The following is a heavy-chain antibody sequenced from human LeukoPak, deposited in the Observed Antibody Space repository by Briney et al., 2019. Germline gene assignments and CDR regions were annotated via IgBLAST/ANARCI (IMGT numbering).Heavy chain of an antibody. CDR2: IYYSGST. V-gene: IGHV4-59*01. Sequence: PSETLSLTCTVSGGSISSYYWSWIRQPPGKGLEWIGYIYYSGSTNYNPSLKSRVTISVDTSKNQFSLKLSSVTAADTAVYYCARAERGLAARYWGQGTLVTVSS. CDR1: GGSISSYY. D-gene: IGHD6-6*01. J-gene: IGHJ4*02. CDR3: ARAERGLAARY.